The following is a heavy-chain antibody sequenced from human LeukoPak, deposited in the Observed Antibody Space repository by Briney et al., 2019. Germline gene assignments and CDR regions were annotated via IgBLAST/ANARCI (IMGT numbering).Heavy chain of an antibody. D-gene: IGHD3-22*01. Sequence: SETLSLTCAVYGGSFSGYYWSWIRQPPGKGLEWIGEINHSGSTNYNPSLKSRVTISVDTSKNQFSLKLSSVTAADTAVYYCARRDYDNAHFDYWGQGTLVTVSS. V-gene: IGHV4-34*01. CDR2: INHSGST. J-gene: IGHJ4*02. CDR1: GGSFSGYY. CDR3: ARRDYDNAHFDY.